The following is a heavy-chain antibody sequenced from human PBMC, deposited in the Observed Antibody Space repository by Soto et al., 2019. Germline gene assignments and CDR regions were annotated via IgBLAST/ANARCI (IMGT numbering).Heavy chain of an antibody. J-gene: IGHJ6*03. CDR3: ARAFTTPHFYYYYYMDV. V-gene: IGHV4-30-2*01. D-gene: IGHD3-3*01. Sequence: SETLSLTCAVSGGSISSGGYSWSWIRQPPGKGLEWIGYIYHSGSTYYNPSLKSRVTISVDTSKNQFSLKLSSVTAADTAVYYCARAFTTPHFYYYYYMDVWGKGTTVTVSS. CDR2: IYHSGST. CDR1: GGSISSGGYS.